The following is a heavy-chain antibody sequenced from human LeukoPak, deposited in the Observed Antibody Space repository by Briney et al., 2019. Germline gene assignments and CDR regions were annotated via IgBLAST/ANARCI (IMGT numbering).Heavy chain of an antibody. CDR2: TYYSGTT. CDR3: AGRVTAPGGWFDP. J-gene: IGHJ5*02. Sequence: SETLSLTCTVSGGSISTSTYFWGWIRQPPGKGLEWIGTTYYSGTTFYNPSLKSRVTISVDAYNNQFSLRLTSVTAADTAVYYCAGRVTAPGGWFDPWGQGTLVTVSS. CDR1: GGSISTSTYF. V-gene: IGHV4-39*07. D-gene: IGHD6-13*01.